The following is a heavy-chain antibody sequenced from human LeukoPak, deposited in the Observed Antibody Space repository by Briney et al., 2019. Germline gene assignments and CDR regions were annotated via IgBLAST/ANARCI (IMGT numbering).Heavy chain of an antibody. CDR2: IWYDGSNK. CDR1: GFTFSNHG. CDR3: ARDRLEAVADDDYFDY. Sequence: GGSLRLSCAASGFTFSNHGMHWVRQAPGKGPEWVALIWYDGSNKYYGDSVKGRFTISRDNSKNTVYLQMNSLRVEDTAVYYCARDRLEAVADDDYFDYWGQGTLVTVSS. V-gene: IGHV3-33*01. J-gene: IGHJ4*02. D-gene: IGHD6-19*01.